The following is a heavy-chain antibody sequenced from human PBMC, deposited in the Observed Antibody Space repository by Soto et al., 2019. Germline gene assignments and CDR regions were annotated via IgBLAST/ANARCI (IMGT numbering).Heavy chain of an antibody. CDR3: ARDFAWAFDS. CDR2: ISTNRRTI. V-gene: IGHV3-48*02. Sequence: EVQLVEAGGGLVQPGGSLRLSCVASGFTFSSYSMNWVRHAPGKGLEWVSYISTNRRTIHYADSVKGPFTISRDNAKKSLYLQMNTLGDEDTPVYYCARDFAWAFDSWGQGPLLTVSP. J-gene: IGHJ4*02. CDR1: GFTFSSYS. D-gene: IGHD1-26*01.